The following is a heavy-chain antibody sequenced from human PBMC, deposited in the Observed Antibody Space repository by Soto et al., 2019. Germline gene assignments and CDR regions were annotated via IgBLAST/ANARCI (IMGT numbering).Heavy chain of an antibody. J-gene: IGHJ4*02. CDR3: ARGRGSPDNYYDSSGYYHTPYYFDY. V-gene: IGHV4-31*03. D-gene: IGHD3-22*01. CDR1: GGSISSGGYY. Sequence: TLSLTCTVSGGSISSGGYYWSWIRQHPGKGLEWIGYIYYSGSTYYNPSLKSRVTISVDTSKNQFSLKLSSVTAADTAVYYCARGRGSPDNYYDSSGYYHTPYYFDYWGQGTLVTVSS. CDR2: IYYSGST.